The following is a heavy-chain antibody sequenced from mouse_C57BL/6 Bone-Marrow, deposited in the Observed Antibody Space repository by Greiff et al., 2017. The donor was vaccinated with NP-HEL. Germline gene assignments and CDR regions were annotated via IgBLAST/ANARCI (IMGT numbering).Heavy chain of an antibody. CDR3: ARDYYYFDY. Sequence: QVQLQQPGAELVKPGASVKMSCKASGYTFTSYWITWVKQRPGQGLEWIGDIYPGSGSTNYNEKFKSKSTLTVDTSSSTAYMQRSSMTSEDSAVYYCARDYYYFDYWGQGTTPTVSS. CDR1: GYTFTSYW. V-gene: IGHV1-55*01. D-gene: IGHD1-1*01. J-gene: IGHJ2*01. CDR2: IYPGSGST.